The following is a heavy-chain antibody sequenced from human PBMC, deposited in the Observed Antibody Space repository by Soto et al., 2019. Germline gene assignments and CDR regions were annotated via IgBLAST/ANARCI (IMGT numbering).Heavy chain of an antibody. CDR2: ITNAGGGT. CDR1: GFTFSGYD. V-gene: IGHV3-64*01. D-gene: IGHD2-2*02. Sequence: GGSLRLSCVASGFTFSGYDMHWVRQAPGKGLEYVSAITNAGGGTYYANSVKGRFTIARDNSKNTLYLQMGSLRAEDMAVYYCARVATYNAFDIWGQGTMVTVSS. J-gene: IGHJ3*02. CDR3: ARVATYNAFDI.